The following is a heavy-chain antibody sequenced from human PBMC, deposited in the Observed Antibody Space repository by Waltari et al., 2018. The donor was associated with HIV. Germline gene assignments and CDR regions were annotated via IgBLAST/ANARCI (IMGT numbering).Heavy chain of an antibody. J-gene: IGHJ3*01. D-gene: IGHD2-21*01. Sequence: EVQLVESGGGLVQPGGSLRISCAASGFTFSSYWMHWVRQAPGKGLVWVSRINTDGSSIHYADSVKGRLTISRDNANNLLYLQMDNLRAEDTGLYYCARDVDCTVVGCPLGDDGFDLWGRGTMVTVSS. CDR2: INTDGSSI. V-gene: IGHV3-74*01. CDR3: ARDVDCTVVGCPLGDDGFDL. CDR1: GFTFSSYW.